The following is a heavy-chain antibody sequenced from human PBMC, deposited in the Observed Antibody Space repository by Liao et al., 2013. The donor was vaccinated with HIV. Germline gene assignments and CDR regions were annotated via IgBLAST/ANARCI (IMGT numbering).Heavy chain of an antibody. CDR3: ARENQYYYDSSGPRGAFHI. V-gene: IGHV4-4*07. CDR1: GGSVSSYY. CDR2: IYISGST. D-gene: IGHD3-22*01. J-gene: IGHJ3*02. Sequence: QVQLQESGPGLVKPSETLSLTCTVSGGSVSSYYWSWIRQPAGKGLEWIGRIYISGSTNYNPSLKSRVTMSVDTSKNQFSLKVTSVTAADTAVYYCARENQYYYDSSGPRGAFHIWGQGTVVTVSS.